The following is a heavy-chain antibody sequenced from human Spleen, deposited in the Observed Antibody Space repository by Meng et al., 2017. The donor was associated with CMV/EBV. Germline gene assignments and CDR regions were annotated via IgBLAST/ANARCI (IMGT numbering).Heavy chain of an antibody. J-gene: IGHJ6*02. CDR1: GFIFSDYW. V-gene: IGHV3-30*02. CDR2: IRYDGSEK. D-gene: IGHD3-10*01. CDR3: AKDSGGEGDMDV. Sequence: GGSLRLSCAASGFIFSDYWMHWVRQVPGKGLEWVAFIRYDGSEKYYGDSVEGRLTISRDNSKNTVYLQMNRLRVDDTALYYCAKDSGGEGDMDVWGQGTTVTVSS.